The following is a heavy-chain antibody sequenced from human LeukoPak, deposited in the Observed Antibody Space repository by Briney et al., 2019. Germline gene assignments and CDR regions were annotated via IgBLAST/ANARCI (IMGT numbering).Heavy chain of an antibody. V-gene: IGHV4-59*01. J-gene: IGHJ3*02. CDR3: ARDRFFDLNDSDAFDI. D-gene: IGHD1-1*01. CDR1: GGSISSYY. Sequence: SETLSLTCTVSGGSISSYYWSWIRQPPGKGLEWIGYIYYSGSTNYNPSLKSRVTISVDTSKNQFSLKLSSVTAADTAVYYCARDRFFDLNDSDAFDIWGQGTMVTVSS. CDR2: IYYSGST.